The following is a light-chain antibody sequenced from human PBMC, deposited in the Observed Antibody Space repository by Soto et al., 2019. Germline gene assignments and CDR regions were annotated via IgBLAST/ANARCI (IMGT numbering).Light chain of an antibody. V-gene: IGLV2-14*03. Sequence: QSALAQPASVSGSPGQSITIPCTGTSSDIGTFNYVSWYQQHPGKAPKLILFDVSNRSLGVSDRFSGSKSGNTASLTISGFQVDDEGVYYCSSYTGGNTLVVFVGGTKVTVL. CDR1: SSDIGTFNY. CDR2: DVS. CDR3: SSYTGGNTLVV. J-gene: IGLJ2*01.